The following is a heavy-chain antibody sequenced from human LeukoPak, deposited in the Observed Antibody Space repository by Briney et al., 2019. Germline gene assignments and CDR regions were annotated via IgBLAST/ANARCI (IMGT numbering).Heavy chain of an antibody. D-gene: IGHD2-2*01. V-gene: IGHV4-59*01. CDR2: IYYSGST. Sequence: SETLSLTCTVSGGSISSYYWSWIRQPPGKGLEWIGYIYYSGSTNYNPSLRSRVTISVDTSKNQFSLRLSSVTAADTAVYYCARGRRVPAAIYYYYYYMDVWGKGTTVTISS. CDR3: ARGRRVPAAIYYYYYYMDV. CDR1: GGSISSYY. J-gene: IGHJ6*03.